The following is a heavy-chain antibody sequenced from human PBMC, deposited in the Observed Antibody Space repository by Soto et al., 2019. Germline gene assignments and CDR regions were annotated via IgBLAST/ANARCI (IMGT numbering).Heavy chain of an antibody. CDR3: TTGAGYSGYDATAHYYYYGMDV. V-gene: IGHV3-15*01. CDR2: IKSKTDGGTT. CDR1: GFTFSNAW. J-gene: IGHJ6*02. D-gene: IGHD5-12*01. Sequence: PGGSLRLSCAASGFTFSNAWMIWVRQAPGKGLEWVGRIKSKTDGGTTDYAAPVKGRFTISRDDSKNTLYLQMNSLKTEDTTVYYCTTGAGYSGYDATAHYYYYGMDVWGQGTTVTVSS.